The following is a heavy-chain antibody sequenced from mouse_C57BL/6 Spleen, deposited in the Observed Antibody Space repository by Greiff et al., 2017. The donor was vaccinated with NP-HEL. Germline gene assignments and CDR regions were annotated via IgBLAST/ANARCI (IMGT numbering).Heavy chain of an antibody. J-gene: IGHJ2*01. V-gene: IGHV1-15*01. CDR1: GYTFTDYE. CDR2: IDPETGGT. Sequence: QVQLQQSGAELVRPGASVTLSCKASGYTFTDYEMHWVKQTPVHGLEWIGAIDPETGGTAHNQKFKGKAILTADKSSSTAYMELRSLTSEDSAVYYCTRLDYDYGDYFDYWGQGTTLTVSS. D-gene: IGHD2-4*01. CDR3: TRLDYDYGDYFDY.